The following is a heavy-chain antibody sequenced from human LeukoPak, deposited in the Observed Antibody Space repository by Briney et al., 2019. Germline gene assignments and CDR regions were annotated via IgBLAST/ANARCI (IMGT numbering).Heavy chain of an antibody. Sequence: SETLSLTCTVSGGSISSGGYYWSWIRQHPGKGLEWIGYIYYSGSTYYNPSLKSRVTISVDTSKNQFSLKLSSVTAADTAVYYCARDWGYCSSTSCYPYNWFDPWGQGTLVTVSS. CDR1: GGSISSGGYY. V-gene: IGHV4-31*03. CDR2: IYYSGST. D-gene: IGHD2-2*01. J-gene: IGHJ5*02. CDR3: ARDWGYCSSTSCYPYNWFDP.